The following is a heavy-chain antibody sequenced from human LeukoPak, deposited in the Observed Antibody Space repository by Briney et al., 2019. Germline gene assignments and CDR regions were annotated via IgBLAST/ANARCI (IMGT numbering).Heavy chain of an antibody. V-gene: IGHV3-48*02. D-gene: IGHD3-10*01. CDR2: ISSSSSTI. CDR1: GFTFSSYS. J-gene: IGHJ4*02. Sequence: GGSLRPSCAASGFTFSSYSMNWVRQAPGKGLEWVSYISSSSSTIYYADSVKGRFTISRDNAKNSLYLQMNSLRDEETAVYSCARDSFSGSGTYYTAGGRFDYWGQGTLVTVSS. CDR3: ARDSFSGSGTYYTAGGRFDY.